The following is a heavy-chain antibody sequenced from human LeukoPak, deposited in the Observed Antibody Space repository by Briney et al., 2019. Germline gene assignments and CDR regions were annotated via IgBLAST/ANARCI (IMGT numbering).Heavy chain of an antibody. V-gene: IGHV3-30-3*01. CDR1: GFSFRSFA. Sequence: GGSLRLSCAASGFSFRSFAMHWVRQAPGKGLEWVTLISYDGSNEYYADSVKGRFTISRDNSKNTLYLQMNSLRAEDTAVFYCARDPLGYCSGGSCYPYYLDYWGQGTLVTVSS. J-gene: IGHJ4*02. CDR2: ISYDGSNE. CDR3: ARDPLGYCSGGSCYPYYLDY. D-gene: IGHD2-15*01.